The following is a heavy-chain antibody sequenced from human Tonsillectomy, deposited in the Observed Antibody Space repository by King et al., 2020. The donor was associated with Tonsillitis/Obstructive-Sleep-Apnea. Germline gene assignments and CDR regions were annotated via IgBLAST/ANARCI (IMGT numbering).Heavy chain of an antibody. D-gene: IGHD3-10*01. J-gene: IGHJ4*02. CDR1: GYTFTGYY. V-gene: IGHV1-2*04. CDR3: ARWGFGESFDF. CDR2: INPNSGGP. Sequence: QLVQSGAEVKKPGASVKVSCKASGYTFTGYYIHWVRQAPGQGLEWMGWINPNSGGPNYAQKFQGWAAMTRDTSISTAYMELSRLRSDDTAVYYCARWGFGESFDFWGQGTLVTVSS.